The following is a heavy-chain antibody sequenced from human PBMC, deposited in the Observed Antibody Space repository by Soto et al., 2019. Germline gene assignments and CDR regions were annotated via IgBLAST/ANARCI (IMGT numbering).Heavy chain of an antibody. CDR1: GFMFSAYA. V-gene: IGHV3-30-3*01. CDR3: ARDPSPYTSGWYGIDF. D-gene: IGHD6-19*01. Sequence: GGSLRLSCTASGFMFSAYAMLWVRQAPGKWLEWVAAMSYDGTNKYYADSLKGRFTISRDNSKNTLFLQMSSLTADDSAVYYCARDPSPYTSGWYGIDFWGLGXLVTVYS. J-gene: IGHJ4*01. CDR2: MSYDGTNK.